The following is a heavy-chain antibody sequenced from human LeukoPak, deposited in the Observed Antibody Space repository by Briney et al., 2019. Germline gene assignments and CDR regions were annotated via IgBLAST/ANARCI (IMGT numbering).Heavy chain of an antibody. CDR1: GYRFASYW. V-gene: IGHV5-51*01. CDR3: ARSSGSGWYGY. Sequence: GESLQISCKGSGYRFASYWIGWARQMPGKGLEWMGIIYPGDSDTRYSPSLQGQVTTSADKSISTAYLQWSSLKASDTAMYCCARSSGSGWYGYWGQGTLVTVSS. J-gene: IGHJ4*02. CDR2: IYPGDSDT. D-gene: IGHD6-19*01.